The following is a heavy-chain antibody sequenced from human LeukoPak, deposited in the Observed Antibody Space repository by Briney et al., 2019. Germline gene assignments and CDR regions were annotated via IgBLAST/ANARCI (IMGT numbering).Heavy chain of an antibody. V-gene: IGHV3-73*01. J-gene: IGHJ4*02. Sequence: SGGSLRLSCAASGFNFSASSMHWVRQASGKGPEWVGQISGKLNNHATLYSVQVKGRLTIYRVDSKNTTSLQLSSRKTDDTAVYYCTCFPPTTAPYWRQGVLLTVPS. CDR3: TCFPPTTAPY. CDR2: ISGKLNNHAT. CDR1: GFNFSASS. D-gene: IGHD1-7*01.